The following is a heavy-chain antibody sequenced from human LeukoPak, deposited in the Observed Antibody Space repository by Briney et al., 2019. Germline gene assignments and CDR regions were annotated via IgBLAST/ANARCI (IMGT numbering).Heavy chain of an antibody. V-gene: IGHV4-39*01. CDR2: VYSNGRP. J-gene: IGHJ4*02. CDR3: SRARAPVVIDVGY. Sequence: SETLSLTCTVSGASISGTTYYWGWIRQPPGKGLEWIGTVYSNGRPYYNPSLKSRVAIYVDTSKNQSFLNVTSVTAADTAVYYCSRARAPVVIDVGYWGQGNLVTAAS. D-gene: IGHD3-22*01. CDR1: GASISGTTYY.